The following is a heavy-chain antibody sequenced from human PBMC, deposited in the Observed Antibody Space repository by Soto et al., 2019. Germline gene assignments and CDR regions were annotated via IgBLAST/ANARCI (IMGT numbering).Heavy chain of an antibody. CDR1: GASIGPPDW. J-gene: IGHJ4*02. D-gene: IGHD3-16*01. CDR3: ERGGGVGSMQVCFDS. Sequence: PSETRSLACDVSGASIGPPDWLICVRQSPGKGLEWIGEIYHSGTTNFNPSLKSRLTMSVDKSTNQFSLKLTSVTAADTAVYYCERGGGVGSMQVCFDSWGQGILVTLSS. CDR2: IYHSGTT. V-gene: IGHV4-4*02.